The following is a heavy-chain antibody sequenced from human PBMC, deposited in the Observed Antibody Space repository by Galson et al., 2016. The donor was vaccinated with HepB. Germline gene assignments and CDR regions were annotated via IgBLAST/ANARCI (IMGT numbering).Heavy chain of an antibody. J-gene: IGHJ6*04. V-gene: IGHV4-59*01. D-gene: IGHD1-1*01. CDR1: GGSISSYY. CDR3: ARRRTTLENRYQHDV. CDR2: GYYTGSS. Sequence: SETLSLTCSLTGGSISSYYWSWIRQPPGQGLEWIGHGYYTGSSDYNPSLKSRVSISVDTSKNQFSLRLNSVTTADTAVYYCARRRTTLENRYQHDVGGKGTTVTVSS.